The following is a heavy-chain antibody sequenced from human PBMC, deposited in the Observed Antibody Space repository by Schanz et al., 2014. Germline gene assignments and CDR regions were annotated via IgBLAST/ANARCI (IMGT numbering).Heavy chain of an antibody. CDR1: GFTFSSYA. Sequence: EVQLLESGGGLVQPGGSLRLSCAASGFTFSSYAMSWVRQAPGKGLEWISYITGTGTVMYADSVKGRFTISRDNGKNSLSLQMNSLRVEDTAVYFCVSQTGSPNYWGQGTLVTVSS. V-gene: IGHV3-48*01. CDR2: ITGTGTV. CDR3: VSQTGSPNY. D-gene: IGHD6-13*01. J-gene: IGHJ4*02.